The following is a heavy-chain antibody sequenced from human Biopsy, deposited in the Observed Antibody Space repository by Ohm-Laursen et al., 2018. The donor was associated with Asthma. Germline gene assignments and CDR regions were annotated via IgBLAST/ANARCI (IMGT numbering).Heavy chain of an antibody. CDR1: GFSFSNFA. CDR2: ISKDASTQ. Sequence: SLRLSCAASGFSFSNFAIHWVRQAPGKGLEWVGVISKDASTQDYADSVKGRFTMARDNSKNTLDLQMNSLREEDTAVYYCVRDGTDDAFDIWGQGIVVSVSS. D-gene: IGHD1-1*01. V-gene: IGHV3-30*01. J-gene: IGHJ3*02. CDR3: VRDGTDDAFDI.